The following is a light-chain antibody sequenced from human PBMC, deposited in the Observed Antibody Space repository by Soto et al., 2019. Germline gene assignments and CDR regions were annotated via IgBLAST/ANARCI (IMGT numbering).Light chain of an antibody. CDR2: GAS. CDR1: QSVSSSY. V-gene: IGKV3-20*01. Sequence: EIVLTQSPGTLSLSPGERATLSCRASQSVSSSYLAWYQQKPGQAPRLLIYGASSRATGIPDRFSGSGSGTDFTLTISRLEPEYFAVYYCQQYGSSPFSFGPRTKVDIK. CDR3: QQYGSSPFS. J-gene: IGKJ3*01.